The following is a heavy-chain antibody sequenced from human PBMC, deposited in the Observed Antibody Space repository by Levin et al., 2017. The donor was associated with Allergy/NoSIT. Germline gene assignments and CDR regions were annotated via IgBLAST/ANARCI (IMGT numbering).Heavy chain of an antibody. CDR3: ARERGSYSSGWEHDAFDI. CDR1: GFTFSSYA. J-gene: IGHJ3*02. D-gene: IGHD6-19*01. Sequence: AGGSLRLSCAASGFTFSSYAMHWVRQAPGKGLEWVAVISYDGSNKYYADSVKGRFTISRDNSKNTLYLQMNSLRAEDTAVYYCARERGSYSSGWEHDAFDIWGQGTMVTVSS. V-gene: IGHV3-30-3*01. CDR2: ISYDGSNK.